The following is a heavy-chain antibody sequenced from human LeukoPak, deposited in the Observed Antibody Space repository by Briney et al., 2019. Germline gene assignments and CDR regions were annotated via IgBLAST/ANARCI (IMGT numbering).Heavy chain of an antibody. J-gene: IGHJ4*02. CDR3: ARGVHIAATQYGY. D-gene: IGHD6-13*01. CDR1: GGSISSYY. Sequence: SETLSLTCTVSGGSISSYYWSWIRQPPGKGLEWIGYIYYSGTTNYNPSLKSRVTISVDTSKNQFSLKLSSVTAADTAVYYCARGVHIAATQYGYWGQGTLVTVSS. CDR2: IYYSGTT. V-gene: IGHV4-59*01.